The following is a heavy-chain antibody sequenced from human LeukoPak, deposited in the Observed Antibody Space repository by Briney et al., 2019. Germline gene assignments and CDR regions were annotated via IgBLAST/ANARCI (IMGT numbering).Heavy chain of an antibody. D-gene: IGHD3-22*01. Sequence: PSETLSLTCTVSGGSITSSSNYWVWIRQPPGKGLDWIGSISYSGSTYYNPSLKSRVTISLGTSKNQFSLKLSSVTAADTAVYYCASLPRAYDSSGLHDYWGQGTLVTVSS. CDR1: GGSITSSSNY. J-gene: IGHJ4*02. V-gene: IGHV4-39*07. CDR2: ISYSGST. CDR3: ASLPRAYDSSGLHDY.